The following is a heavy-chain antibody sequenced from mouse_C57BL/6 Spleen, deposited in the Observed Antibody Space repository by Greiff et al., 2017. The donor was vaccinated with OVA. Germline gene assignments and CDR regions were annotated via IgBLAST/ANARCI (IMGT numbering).Heavy chain of an antibody. CDR2: IDPSDSET. Sequence: QVQLQQPGAELVRPGSSVKLSCKASGYTFTSYWMPWVKQRPIQGLEWIGNIDPSDSETHYNQKFKDKATLTVDKSSSTAYMQLSSLTSEDSAVYYCARLDYYGSSYFDYWGQGTTLTVSS. D-gene: IGHD1-1*01. J-gene: IGHJ2*01. CDR3: ARLDYYGSSYFDY. CDR1: GYTFTSYW. V-gene: IGHV1-52*01.